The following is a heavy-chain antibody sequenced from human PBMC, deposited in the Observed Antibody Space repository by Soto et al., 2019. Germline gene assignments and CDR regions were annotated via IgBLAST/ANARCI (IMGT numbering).Heavy chain of an antibody. Sequence: QVRLVESGGGVVQPGRSLRLSCAASGFTFSSFAMHWVRQAPGKGMAWVAVITSDGSKEYYADSVRGRSTISRDNAGNTVYLHMKSLGGDDTAVYYFAKATWNLAHTHYFDFWGRGTLVTVAS. CDR3: AKATWNLAHTHYFDF. CDR2: ITSDGSKE. D-gene: IGHD1-1*01. CDR1: GFTFSSFA. J-gene: IGHJ4*02. V-gene: IGHV3-30-3*01.